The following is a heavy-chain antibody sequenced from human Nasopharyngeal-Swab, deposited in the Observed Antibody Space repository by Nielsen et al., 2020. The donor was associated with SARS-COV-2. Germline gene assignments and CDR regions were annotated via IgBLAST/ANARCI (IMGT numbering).Heavy chain of an antibody. J-gene: IGHJ4*02. D-gene: IGHD2-21*01. CDR3: ARGVVPHAGYDY. V-gene: IGHV4-34*09. CDR1: GGSFSGYY. Sequence: SQTLSLTCAVYGGSFSGYYWSWIRQPPGKGLEWIGEINHSGSTNYNPSLKSRVTISVDTSKNQFSLKLSSVTAADTAVYYCARGVVPHAGYDYWGQGTLVTVSS. CDR2: INHSGST.